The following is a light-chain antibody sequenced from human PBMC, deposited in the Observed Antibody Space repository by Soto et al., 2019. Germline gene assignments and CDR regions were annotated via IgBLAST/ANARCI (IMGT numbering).Light chain of an antibody. J-gene: IGKJ1*01. V-gene: IGKV3-20*01. CDR3: QQYGYSPQLT. Sequence: EIVLTQSPATLSLSPGERATLSCRASQSISSSYLAWYQQKPGQAPRLLIYDASTRATGIPDRFSGSGSGTDFTLTISRLENEDLGVYYCQQYGYSPQLTFGQETKVEI. CDR2: DAS. CDR1: QSISSSY.